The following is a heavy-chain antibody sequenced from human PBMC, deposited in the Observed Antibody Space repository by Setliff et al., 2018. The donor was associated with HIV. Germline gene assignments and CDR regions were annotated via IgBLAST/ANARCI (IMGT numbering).Heavy chain of an antibody. CDR1: GFSFSRYT. Sequence: GGSLRLSCVASGFSFSRYTMMWVRQTPGKGLEWVSSITSNLNYKYADSVKGRFTISRDNTKNSRYLQMNSLRDEDTAVYYCAKGDSFVFSYVYPDYWGPGTLVTVSS. CDR3: AKGDSFVFSYVYPDY. J-gene: IGHJ4*02. CDR2: ITSNLNY. V-gene: IGHV3-21*01. D-gene: IGHD3-22*01.